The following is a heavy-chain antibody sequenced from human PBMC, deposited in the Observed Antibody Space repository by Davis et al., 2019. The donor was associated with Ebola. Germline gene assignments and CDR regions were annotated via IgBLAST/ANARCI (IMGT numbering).Heavy chain of an antibody. D-gene: IGHD3-16*02. CDR3: AKDRLSSQPSSFGMDV. CDR1: GFTFSDYY. V-gene: IGHV3-11*01. Sequence: GESLKISCAASGFTFSDYYMSWIRQAPGKGLEWVSYISSSGSTIYYADSVKGRFTISRDNAKNSLYLQMNSLRAEDTALYYCAKDRLSSQPSSFGMDVWGQGTTVTVS. CDR2: ISSSGSTI. J-gene: IGHJ6*02.